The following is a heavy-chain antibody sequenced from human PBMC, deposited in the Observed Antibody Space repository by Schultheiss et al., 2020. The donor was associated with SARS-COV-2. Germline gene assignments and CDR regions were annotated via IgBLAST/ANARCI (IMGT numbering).Heavy chain of an antibody. V-gene: IGHV4-34*01. Sequence: SQTLSLTCAVYGGSFSGYYWSWIRQPPGKGLEWIGEINHSGSTNYNPSLKSRDTISVDTSKNQFSLKLSSVTAADTAVYYCARGNGYYDFWSGYYTRENWFDPWGQGTLVTVSS. CDR1: GGSFSGYY. J-gene: IGHJ5*02. CDR3: ARGNGYYDFWSGYYTRENWFDP. D-gene: IGHD3-3*01. CDR2: INHSGST.